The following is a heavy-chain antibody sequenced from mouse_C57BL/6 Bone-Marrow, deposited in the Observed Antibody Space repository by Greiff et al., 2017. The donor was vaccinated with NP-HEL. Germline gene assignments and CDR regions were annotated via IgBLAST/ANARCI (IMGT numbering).Heavy chain of an antibody. CDR1: GYTFTSYG. CDR3: ARLRAKLTGTNYAMDY. J-gene: IGHJ4*01. Sequence: QVQLKESGAELARPGASVKLSCKASGYTFTSYGISWVKQRTGQGLEWIGEIYPRSGNTYYNEKFKGKATLTADKSSSTAYMELSSLTSEDTAIYYCARLRAKLTGTNYAMDYWGQGTSVTVSS. V-gene: IGHV1-81*01. D-gene: IGHD4-1*01. CDR2: IYPRSGNT.